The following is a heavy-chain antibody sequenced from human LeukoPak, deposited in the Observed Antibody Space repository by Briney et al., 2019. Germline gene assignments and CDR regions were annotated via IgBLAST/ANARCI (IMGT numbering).Heavy chain of an antibody. J-gene: IGHJ4*02. CDR2: VYSDGST. D-gene: IGHD6-19*01. Sequence: GESLRVSCAASGFTVRNNYMNWVRRVPGKGLEWVSVVYSDGSTYYADTVKGRFTISRDFSKNTLYLQMSSLRVEDTAVYYCARLTVSGQLDYWGQGTLVTVSS. V-gene: IGHV3-66*01. CDR3: ARLTVSGQLDY. CDR1: GFTVRNNY.